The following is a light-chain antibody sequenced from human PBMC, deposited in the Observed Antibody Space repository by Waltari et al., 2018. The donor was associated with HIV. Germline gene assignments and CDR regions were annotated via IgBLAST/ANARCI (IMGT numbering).Light chain of an antibody. Sequence: QSALTQPASVSGSPGQSIAISCTGPSSDVGGYNYVSWYQQHSGKGPKLIIYDVSNRPSGVSNRFSGSKSGNTASLTISGLQAEDEADYYCCSYSSTSSFVMFGGGTKLTVV. J-gene: IGLJ3*02. CDR2: DVS. V-gene: IGLV2-14*01. CDR1: SSDVGGYNY. CDR3: CSYSSTSSFVM.